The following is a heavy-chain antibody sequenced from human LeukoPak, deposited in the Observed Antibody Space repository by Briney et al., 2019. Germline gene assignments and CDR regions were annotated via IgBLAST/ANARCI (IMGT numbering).Heavy chain of an antibody. CDR2: INPNSGGT. J-gene: IGHJ6*03. Sequence: ASVKVSCKASGYTFTGYYMHWVRQAPGQGLEWMGWINPNSGGTNYAQKFQGRVTMTRDTSISTAYMELSRLRSDDTAVYYRARNTMVRGVAIYYYYYYMDVWGKGTTVTISS. V-gene: IGHV1-2*02. CDR3: ARNTMVRGVAIYYYYYYMDV. CDR1: GYTFTGYY. D-gene: IGHD3-10*01.